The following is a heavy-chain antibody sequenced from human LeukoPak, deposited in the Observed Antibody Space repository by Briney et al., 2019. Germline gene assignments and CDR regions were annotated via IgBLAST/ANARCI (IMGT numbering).Heavy chain of an antibody. V-gene: IGHV4-38-2*02. D-gene: IGHD3-10*01. J-gene: IGHJ5*02. Sequence: SETLSLTCTAPGYSISSGYYWGWIRQPPGKGLEWIGRIYTGGRTDYNPSLKSRITISVDTSKNQFSLKLSSVTAADTAVYYCTREMGPKWFGELLFSRTAFSWFDPWGQGTLVTVSS. CDR1: GYSISSGYY. CDR2: IYTGGRT. CDR3: TREMGPKWFGELLFSRTAFSWFDP.